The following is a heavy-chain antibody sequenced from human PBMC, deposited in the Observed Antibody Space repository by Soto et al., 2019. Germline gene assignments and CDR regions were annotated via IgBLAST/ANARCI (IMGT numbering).Heavy chain of an antibody. J-gene: IGHJ6*02. CDR2: IIPFFKGT. CDR3: AGDVTRNYYDSTYYYYAMDV. D-gene: IGHD3-16*01. CDR1: GGTFTSHA. Sequence: QVQLVQSGAEVKMPESSVQVSCKASGGTFTSHAISWVRQAPGQGLEWMGVIIPFFKGTYYAQKFQGRVTITADYSMTPVYMDLYDLSSEDTAVYYCAGDVTRNYYDSTYYYYAMDVWGQGTTVTFSS. V-gene: IGHV1-69*01.